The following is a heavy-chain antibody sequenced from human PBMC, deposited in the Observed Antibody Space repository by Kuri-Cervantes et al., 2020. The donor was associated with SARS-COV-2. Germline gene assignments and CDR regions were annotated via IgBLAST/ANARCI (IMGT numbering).Heavy chain of an antibody. D-gene: IGHD2/OR15-2a*01. CDR1: GFMFSNYA. J-gene: IGHJ4*02. Sequence: GESLKISCAATGFMFSNYAMGWVRQAPGKGLEWVSCISGSGVGTYYAVSVKGRFTISRDNTKNTLYLQMNSLRAEDSALYYCAKVGLSFDYWGQGTVVTVSS. CDR2: ISGSGVGT. CDR3: AKVGLSFDY. V-gene: IGHV3-23*01.